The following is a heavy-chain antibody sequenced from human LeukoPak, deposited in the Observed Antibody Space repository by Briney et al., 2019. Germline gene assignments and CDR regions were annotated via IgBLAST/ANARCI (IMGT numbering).Heavy chain of an antibody. CDR3: ARDTGGIPHFDY. D-gene: IGHD3-10*01. V-gene: IGHV3-48*01. CDR2: ISSTSSNM. J-gene: IGHJ4*01. CDR1: GFTFSGYS. Sequence: GGSLRLSCAASGFTFSGYSMNWVRQAPGKGLEWVSYISSTSSNMYYADSVKGRFTVSRDNAKNSLYLQMNSLTAEDTAVYYCARDTGGIPHFDYWGQGALVSVSS.